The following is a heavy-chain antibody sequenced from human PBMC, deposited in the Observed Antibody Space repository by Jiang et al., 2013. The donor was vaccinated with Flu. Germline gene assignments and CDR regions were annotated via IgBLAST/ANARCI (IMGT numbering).Heavy chain of an antibody. CDR3: ARLSSDNSSNHFDY. Sequence: WVRQMPGKGLEWMGIIYPGDSDTRYSPPFQGQVTISVDKSFNTAYLQWSSLRASDTAMYYCARLSSDNSSNHFDYWGQGTPGHRLL. CDR2: IYPGDSDT. J-gene: IGHJ4*02. D-gene: IGHD4-11*01. V-gene: IGHV5-51*01.